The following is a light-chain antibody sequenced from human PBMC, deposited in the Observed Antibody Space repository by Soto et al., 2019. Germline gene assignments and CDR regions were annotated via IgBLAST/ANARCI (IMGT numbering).Light chain of an antibody. CDR3: QKYNSAPRT. V-gene: IGKV1-27*01. CDR1: QGIANY. CDR2: AAS. J-gene: IGKJ1*01. Sequence: DIQMTQSPSSLSASVGDRVTITCRASQGIANYLAWYQHKPGEVPNLLIYAASTLQSGVPSRFSGGGSGTDFTLTISSLQHEDVATYYCQKYNSAPRTFGQGTKV.